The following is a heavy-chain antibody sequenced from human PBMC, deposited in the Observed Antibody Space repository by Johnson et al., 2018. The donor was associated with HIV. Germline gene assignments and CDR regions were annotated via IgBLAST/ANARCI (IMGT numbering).Heavy chain of an antibody. CDR2: IYSGGST. CDR3: ARDRCSSTSCIDAFDI. V-gene: IGHV3-66*01. J-gene: IGHJ3*02. CDR1: GFTVSSNY. D-gene: IGHD2-2*01. Sequence: VQLVESGGGLVKPGGSLRLSCAASGFTVSSNYMTWVRQAPGKGLEWVSVIYSGGSTYYADSVKGRFTISRDNSKNTLYLQMNSLRAEDTAVYYCARDRCSSTSCIDAFDIWGQGTMVTVSS.